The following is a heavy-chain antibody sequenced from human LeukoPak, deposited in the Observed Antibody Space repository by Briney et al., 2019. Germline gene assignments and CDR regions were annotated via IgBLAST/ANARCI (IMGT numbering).Heavy chain of an antibody. D-gene: IGHD5-18*01. V-gene: IGHV6-1*01. CDR1: VCIHSSNSCA. J-gene: IGHJ4*02. CDR2: TYYRSKWYN. Sequence: SQTLSLTCASTVCIHSSNSCAENWIRQSPSRGLEWLGRTYYRSKWYNDYAISVKSRIIINPDTSKNEFCAQLNSVTREDTAVYNRARGYNYVYDYWGQGTLVTVSS. CDR3: ARGYNYVYDY.